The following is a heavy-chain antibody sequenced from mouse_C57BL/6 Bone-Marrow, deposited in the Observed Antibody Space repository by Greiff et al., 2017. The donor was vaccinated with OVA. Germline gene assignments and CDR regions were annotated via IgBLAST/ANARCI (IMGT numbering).Heavy chain of an antibody. J-gene: IGHJ2*01. Sequence: EVQLQQSGPELVKPGASVKIPCKASGYTFTDYNMDWVKQSHGKSLEWIGDINPNNGGTIYNQKFKGKATLTVDKSSSTAYMELRSLTSEDTAVYYCARDYDSSYAYFDYWGQGTTLTVSS. CDR3: ARDYDSSYAYFDY. CDR1: GYTFTDYN. V-gene: IGHV1-18*01. CDR2: INPNNGGT. D-gene: IGHD1-1*01.